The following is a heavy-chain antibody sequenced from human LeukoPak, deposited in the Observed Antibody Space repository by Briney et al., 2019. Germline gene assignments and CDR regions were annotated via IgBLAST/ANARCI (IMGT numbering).Heavy chain of an antibody. Sequence: ASVKVSCKASGYTFTSYYMHWVRQAPGQGLEWMGIINPSGGSTSYAQKFQGRVTMTRDTSTSTVYMELSSLRSEDTAVYYCERDRSPTYYDSSGYYYWGQGTLVTVSS. CDR3: ERDRSPTYYDSSGYYY. CDR1: GYTFTSYY. V-gene: IGHV1-46*01. CDR2: INPSGGST. D-gene: IGHD3-22*01. J-gene: IGHJ4*02.